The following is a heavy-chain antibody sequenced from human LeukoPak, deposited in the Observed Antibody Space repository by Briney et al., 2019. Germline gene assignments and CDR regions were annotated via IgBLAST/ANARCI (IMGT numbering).Heavy chain of an antibody. V-gene: IGHV3-74*01. J-gene: IGHJ4*02. CDR2: INSDGSST. CDR3: ARVYSSSSFDY. D-gene: IGHD6-13*01. Sequence: QTGGSLRLSCAATGFTFSSYWMHWVRQAPGKGLVWVSRINSDGSSTGYADSVKGRFTSSRDNARNTLYLQMNSLRGDDTAVYYCARVYSSSSFDYWGQGTLVTVSS. CDR1: GFTFSSYW.